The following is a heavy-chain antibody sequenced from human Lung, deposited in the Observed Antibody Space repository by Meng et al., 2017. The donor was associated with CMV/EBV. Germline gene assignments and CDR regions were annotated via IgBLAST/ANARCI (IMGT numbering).Heavy chain of an antibody. J-gene: IGHJ4*02. CDR1: GYTFIAYA. CDR2: ISAYNGNT. D-gene: IGHD3-10*01. Sequence: ASAKVSXKASGYTFIAYAFSWVRQAPGQGHEWMGWISAYNGNTNYAQKVQGRVTMTTDTSTSTAYMELRSLRSDDTAVYYCARSGMIRGVVVLDYWGQGTLVTVSS. CDR3: ARSGMIRGVVVLDY. V-gene: IGHV1-18*01.